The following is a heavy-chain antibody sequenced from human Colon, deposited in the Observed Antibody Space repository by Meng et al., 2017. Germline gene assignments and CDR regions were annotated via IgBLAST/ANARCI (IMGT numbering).Heavy chain of an antibody. D-gene: IGHD6-19*01. J-gene: IGHJ5*02. CDR2: IGHSGFT. CDR3: VRSSGWVKTGFDP. V-gene: IGHV4-39*01. Sequence: QPQLQESGPGLVKPSEALSLTCSVSGVSISTSGYYWGWIRPPPGKGLEWIGSIGHSGFTYYTPSLKSRVTVSIETSRNQFSLWLTSVTAADTAVYYCVRSSGWVKTGFDPWGQGTLVTVSS. CDR1: GVSISTSGYY.